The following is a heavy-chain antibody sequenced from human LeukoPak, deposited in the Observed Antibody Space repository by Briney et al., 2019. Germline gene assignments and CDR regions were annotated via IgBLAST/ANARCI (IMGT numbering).Heavy chain of an antibody. CDR1: GGSISSYY. Sequence: TLSLTCTVSGGSISSYYWSWIRQPPGKGLEWIGYIYYSGSTNYNPSLKSRVTISVDTSKNQFSLKLSSVTAADTAVYYCARGGGDYGYYFDYWGQGALVTVSS. CDR3: ARGGGDYGYYFDY. D-gene: IGHD4-17*01. J-gene: IGHJ4*02. CDR2: IYYSGST. V-gene: IGHV4-59*12.